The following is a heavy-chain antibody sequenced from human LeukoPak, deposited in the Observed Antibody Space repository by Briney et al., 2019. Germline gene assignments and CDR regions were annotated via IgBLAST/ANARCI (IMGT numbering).Heavy chain of an antibody. D-gene: IGHD3-16*01. CDR3: ARVRPGGHFDY. J-gene: IGHJ4*02. CDR1: GAFISSGGYS. V-gene: IGHV4-30-2*01. CDR2: IYHTGTT. Sequence: PSETLSLTCAVSGAFISSGGYSWNWIRQPPGKGLEWIGYIYHTGTTYYNSSLASRVTISVDTSKNQFSLKLTSVTVADTAVYYCARVRPGGHFDYWGQGTLVTVSS.